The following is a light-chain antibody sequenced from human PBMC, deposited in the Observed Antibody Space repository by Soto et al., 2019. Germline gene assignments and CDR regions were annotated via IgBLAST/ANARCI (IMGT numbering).Light chain of an antibody. CDR3: TSYTSSTPFYV. Sequence: QSVLTQPASVSGSPGQTIAISCTGTSSDVGSSDLVSWYQQHPGKAPKLMIYDVSNRPSGVSDRFSGSKSGNTASLTISGLQAEDEADYYCTSYTSSTPFYVFGTGTKVTVL. CDR1: SSDVGSSDL. V-gene: IGLV2-14*02. J-gene: IGLJ1*01. CDR2: DVS.